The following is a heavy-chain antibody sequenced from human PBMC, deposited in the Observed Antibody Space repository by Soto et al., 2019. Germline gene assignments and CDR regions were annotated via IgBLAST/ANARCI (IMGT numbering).Heavy chain of an antibody. CDR1: GFTFSSYA. CDR3: ARGKAGSGWYGWFDP. D-gene: IGHD6-19*01. CDR2: ISYDGSNK. V-gene: IGHV3-30-3*01. Sequence: QVQLVESGGGVVQPGRSLRLSCEASGFTFSSYAMHWVRQAPGKGLEWVAVISYDGSNKYYADSVKGRFTISRDNSKNTLYLQMNSLRAEDTAVYYCARGKAGSGWYGWFDPWGQGTLVTVSS. J-gene: IGHJ5*02.